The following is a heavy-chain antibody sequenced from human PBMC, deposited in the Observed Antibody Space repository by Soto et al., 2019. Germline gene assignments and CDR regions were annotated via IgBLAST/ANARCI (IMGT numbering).Heavy chain of an antibody. V-gene: IGHV3-23*01. CDR2: ISGSGGST. D-gene: IGHD3-10*01. Sequence: GGSLRLSCAASGFTFSSYAMSWVRQAPGKGLEWVSAISGSGGSTYYADSVKGRFTISRDNSKNTLYLQMNSLRAEDTAVYYCAKDQVVRGVSQYGMDVWGQGTTVTVSS. CDR1: GFTFSSYA. CDR3: AKDQVVRGVSQYGMDV. J-gene: IGHJ6*02.